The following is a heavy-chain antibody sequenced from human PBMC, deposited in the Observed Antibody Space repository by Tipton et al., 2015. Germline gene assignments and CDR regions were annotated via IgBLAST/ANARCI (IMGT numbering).Heavy chain of an antibody. CDR3: ARAGLDSSSSSDY. D-gene: IGHD6-6*01. V-gene: IGHV5-51*01. J-gene: IGHJ4*02. CDR1: GYSFISYW. CDR2: IYPGDSDT. Sequence: VQLVQSGAEGKKPGESLKISCKGSGYSFISYWIGWVRQVPGKGLEWMGIIYPGDSDTRYSPSFQGQVTISADKSSSTAYLQWSSLKASDTAMYYCARAGLDSSSSSDYWGQGTLVTVSS.